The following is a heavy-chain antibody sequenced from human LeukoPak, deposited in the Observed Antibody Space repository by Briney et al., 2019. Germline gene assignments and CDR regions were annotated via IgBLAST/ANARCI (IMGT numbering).Heavy chain of an antibody. CDR3: ARESQDNWFDP. Sequence: ASVKVSCKASGYTFTSYYMHWVRQAPGQGLEWMGIINPSGGSTSYAQKFQGRVTMTRDMSTSTVYMELSSLRSEDTAVCYCARESQDNWFDPWGQGPWSPSPQ. J-gene: IGHJ5*02. V-gene: IGHV1-46*01. CDR1: GYTFTSYY. CDR2: INPSGGST.